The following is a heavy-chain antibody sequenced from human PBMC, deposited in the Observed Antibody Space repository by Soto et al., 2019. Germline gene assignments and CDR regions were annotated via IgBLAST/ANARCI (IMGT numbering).Heavy chain of an antibody. CDR3: AKITPSAAHDY. V-gene: IGHV3-30*18. Sequence: LRLSCAASGFTFSSYGMHWVRQAPGKGLEWVAVISYDGSNKYYADSVKGRFTISRDNSKNTLYLQMNSLRAEDTAVYYCAKITPSAAHDYWGQGTLVTVSS. J-gene: IGHJ4*02. D-gene: IGHD2-2*01. CDR1: GFTFSSYG. CDR2: ISYDGSNK.